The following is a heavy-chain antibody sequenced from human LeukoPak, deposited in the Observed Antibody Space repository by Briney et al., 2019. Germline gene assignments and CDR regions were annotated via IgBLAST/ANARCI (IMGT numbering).Heavy chain of an antibody. V-gene: IGHV3-11*01. CDR2: ISSSGSTE. J-gene: IGHJ6*03. CDR3: TKNVVYCGGDCYSSGYYYYYMDV. Sequence: GGSLRLSCAASGFTFSDYYMAWIRQAPGKGLEWISYISSSGSTEDYADSVKGRFTISRDNSKNTLYLQMNSLRAEDTAVYYCTKNVVYCGGDCYSSGYYYYYMDVWGKGTTVTISS. CDR1: GFTFSDYY. D-gene: IGHD2-21*02.